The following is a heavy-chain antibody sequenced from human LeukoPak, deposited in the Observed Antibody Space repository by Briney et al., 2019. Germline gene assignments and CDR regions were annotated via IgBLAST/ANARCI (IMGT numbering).Heavy chain of an antibody. J-gene: IGHJ6*02. Sequence: ASVKVSCKASGGTFRSYAINWVRQATGQGLEWMGWMNPNSGNTGYAQKFQGRVTMTRNTSISTAYMELSSLRSEDTAVYYCASRSMGYYYYDMDVWGQGTTVTVS. CDR2: MNPNSGNT. D-gene: IGHD2/OR15-2a*01. CDR3: ASRSMGYYYYDMDV. V-gene: IGHV1-8*01. CDR1: GGTFRSYA.